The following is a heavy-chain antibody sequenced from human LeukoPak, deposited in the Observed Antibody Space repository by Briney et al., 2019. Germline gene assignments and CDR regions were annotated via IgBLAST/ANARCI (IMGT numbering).Heavy chain of an antibody. CDR2: IYYSGST. CDR1: GGSISSYY. CDR3: ARVGSSGWPYYYYYYMDV. Sequence: SETLSLTCTVSGGSISSYYWSWIRQPPGKGLEWIGYIYYSGSTNYNPSLKSRVTISVDTSKNQFSLKLSSVTAADTAVYYCARVGSSGWPYYYYYYMDVWGKGTTVTISS. J-gene: IGHJ6*03. D-gene: IGHD6-19*01. V-gene: IGHV4-59*01.